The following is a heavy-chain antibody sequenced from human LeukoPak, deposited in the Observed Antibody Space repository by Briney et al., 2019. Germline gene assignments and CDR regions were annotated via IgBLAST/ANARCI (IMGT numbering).Heavy chain of an antibody. CDR3: ARDGYNSFDS. D-gene: IGHD5-24*01. CDR1: GGSISNYY. J-gene: IGHJ4*02. V-gene: IGHV4-59*01. CDR2: VYYSGST. Sequence: NPSETQSLTCTVSGGSISNYYWSWIRQPPGKGLEWIGYVYYSGSTTYNPSLKSRVTISVDTSKNQFSLKLSPVTAADTAVYYCARDGYNSFDSWGQGTLVTVSS.